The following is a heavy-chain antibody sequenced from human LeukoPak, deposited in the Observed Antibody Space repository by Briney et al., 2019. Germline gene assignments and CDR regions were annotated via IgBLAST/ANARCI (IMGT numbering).Heavy chain of an antibody. D-gene: IGHD4-17*01. Sequence: ASVTVSCKASGYRFTIYGISWVRQAPGQGLEWMGWISAYNGNTKYAQNLQGRVTMTTDTSTSTAYMELRSLRSDDTAVYFCARDAGTVTVTVFFDYWGQGSLVTVSS. CDR2: ISAYNGNT. V-gene: IGHV1-18*01. J-gene: IGHJ4*02. CDR3: ARDAGTVTVTVFFDY. CDR1: GYRFTIYG.